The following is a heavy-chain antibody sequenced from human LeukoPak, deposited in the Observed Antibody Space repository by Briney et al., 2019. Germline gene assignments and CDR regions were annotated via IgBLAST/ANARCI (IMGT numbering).Heavy chain of an antibody. J-gene: IGHJ4*02. CDR3: ARARVVPAATFDY. V-gene: IGHV4-34*01. CDR1: GGSFSGYY. Sequence: PSETLSLTCAVYGGSFSGYYWSWIRQPPGKGLEWIGEINHSGSTNYNPSLKSRVTISVDTSKNQFSLKLSSVTAADTAVYYCARARVVPAATFDYWGQGTLVTVSS. CDR2: INHSGST. D-gene: IGHD2-2*01.